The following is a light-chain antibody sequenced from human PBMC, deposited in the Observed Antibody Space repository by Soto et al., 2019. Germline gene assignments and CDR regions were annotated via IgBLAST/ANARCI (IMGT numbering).Light chain of an antibody. CDR1: RSVSSN. CDR3: QQYNEWPLT. Sequence: EIVMTQSPATLSVSPGERATLSCRARRSVSSNLAWYQQKPGQAPRLLIYDASIRATGIPARFSGSGSGTEFTLTIGSLQSEDSAVYYCQQYNEWPLTFGGGTKVEIK. J-gene: IGKJ4*01. CDR2: DAS. V-gene: IGKV3-15*01.